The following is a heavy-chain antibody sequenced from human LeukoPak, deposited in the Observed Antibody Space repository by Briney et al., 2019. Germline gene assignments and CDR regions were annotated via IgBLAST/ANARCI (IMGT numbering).Heavy chain of an antibody. D-gene: IGHD6-13*01. V-gene: IGHV4-38-2*02. CDR1: GYSISSGYY. Sequence: SETLSLTCTVSGYSISSGYYWGWIRQPPRKGLEWIGSIYHRGSTNNNPSLKSRVTISVDTSKNQFSLKLSSVTAADTAVYYCARVGVSSSWGGDWFDPWGQGTLVTVSS. CDR3: ARVGVSSSWGGDWFDP. J-gene: IGHJ5*02. CDR2: IYHRGST.